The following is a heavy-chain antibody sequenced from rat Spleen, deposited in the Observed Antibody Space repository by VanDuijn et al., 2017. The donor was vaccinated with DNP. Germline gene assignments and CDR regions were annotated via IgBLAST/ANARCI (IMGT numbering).Heavy chain of an antibody. CDR3: RRPIYNNQGGFAY. J-gene: IGHJ3*01. V-gene: IGHV5-58*01. CDR2: IKTDGGST. Sequence: EVQLVETGGGLVQPGRSLKLSCVASGFTFSSYWMYWIRQAPGKGLEWVGSIKTDGGSTYYPDSVKGRFTISRDNAENTVYLQRNSLRSEDTATHDCRRPIYNNQGGFAYWGHGTLVTVSS. CDR1: GFTFSSYW. D-gene: IGHD1-10*01.